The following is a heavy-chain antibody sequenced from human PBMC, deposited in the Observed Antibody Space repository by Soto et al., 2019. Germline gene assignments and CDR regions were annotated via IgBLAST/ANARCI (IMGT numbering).Heavy chain of an antibody. Sequence: ASVKVSCKASGYTFTSYGISWVRQAPGQGLEWMGIINPNSGGTNYAQKFQGWVTMTRDTSISTAYMELSRLRSDDTAVYYCARRGVDRYYYYMDVWGKGTTVTVSS. CDR3: ARRGVDRYYYYMDV. D-gene: IGHD3-10*01. J-gene: IGHJ6*03. CDR1: GYTFTSYG. CDR2: INPNSGGT. V-gene: IGHV1-2*04.